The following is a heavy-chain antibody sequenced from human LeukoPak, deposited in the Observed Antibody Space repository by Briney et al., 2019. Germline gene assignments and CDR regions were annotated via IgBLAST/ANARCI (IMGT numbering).Heavy chain of an antibody. Sequence: QPGGSLRLSCAASGFTFSSYEMNWVRQAPGKGLEWVSYISSSGSTIFSADSVKGRFTISRDNAKNSLYLQMNSLRAEDTAVYYCARGLGEISLLNFFDYWGQGTLVTVSS. CDR1: GFTFSSYE. CDR3: ARGLGEISLLNFFDY. J-gene: IGHJ4*02. V-gene: IGHV3-48*03. CDR2: ISSSGSTI. D-gene: IGHD3-16*02.